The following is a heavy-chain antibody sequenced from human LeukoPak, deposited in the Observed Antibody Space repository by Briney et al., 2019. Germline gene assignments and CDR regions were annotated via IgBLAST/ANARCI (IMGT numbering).Heavy chain of an antibody. J-gene: IGHJ3*02. Sequence: PGRSLRLSCAASGFTFSSYGMHWVRQAPGKGLEWVAVISYDGSNKYYADSVKGRFTISRDNSKNTLYLQMNSLRAEDTAVYYCAKDPVLLWFGELKDAFDIWGQGTMVTVSS. V-gene: IGHV3-30*18. CDR2: ISYDGSNK. CDR3: AKDPVLLWFGELKDAFDI. CDR1: GFTFSSYG. D-gene: IGHD3-10*01.